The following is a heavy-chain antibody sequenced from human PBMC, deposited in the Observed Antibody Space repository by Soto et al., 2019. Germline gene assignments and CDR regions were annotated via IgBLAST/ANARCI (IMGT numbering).Heavy chain of an antibody. CDR1: GGSMSSSSYY. J-gene: IGHJ4*02. Sequence: SETLSLTCTVSGGSMSSSSYYWGWIRQPPGKGLEWIANMYFSGFYSGSTSYNPSLKSRVTISVDTSKNQFSLQVSSVTTADTAVYYCARGFDILTFGFCLDYWGQGTLVTVSS. V-gene: IGHV4-39*01. CDR2: MYFSGFYSGST. CDR3: ARGFDILTFGFCLDY. D-gene: IGHD3-9*01.